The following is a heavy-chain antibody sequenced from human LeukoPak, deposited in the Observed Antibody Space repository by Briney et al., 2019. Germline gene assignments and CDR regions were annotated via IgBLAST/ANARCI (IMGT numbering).Heavy chain of an antibody. CDR2: IYPGDSDT. J-gene: IGHJ3*02. Sequence: GESLKISCKGSGYSFNTYWIGWVRQMPGKGLEWMGIIYPGDSDTRYSPSFQGQVTISADKSISTAYLQWSSLKASDTAMYYCARHEVVRGVIIVPAFDIWGQGTMVTVPS. CDR3: ARHEVVRGVIIVPAFDI. CDR1: GYSFNTYW. V-gene: IGHV5-51*01. D-gene: IGHD3-10*01.